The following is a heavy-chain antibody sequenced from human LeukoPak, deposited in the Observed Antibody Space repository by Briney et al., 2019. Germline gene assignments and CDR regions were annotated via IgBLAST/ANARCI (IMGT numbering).Heavy chain of an antibody. CDR3: AKTHNSYGSGSYYIGAFDI. CDR1: GFTFSSYA. CDR2: ISGSGGST. V-gene: IGHV3-23*01. D-gene: IGHD3-10*01. J-gene: IGHJ3*02. Sequence: GGSLRLSCAASGFTFSSYAMSWVRQAPGKGLEWVSAISGSGGSTYYADSVKGRFTISRDNSKNTLYLQMNSLRVEDTAVYYCAKTHNSYGSGSYYIGAFDIWGQGTMVTVSS.